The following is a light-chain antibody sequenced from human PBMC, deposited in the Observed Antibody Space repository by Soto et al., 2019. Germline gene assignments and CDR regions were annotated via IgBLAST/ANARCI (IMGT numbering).Light chain of an antibody. CDR1: SSDVGGYNY. Sequence: QSVLTQPASLSGSPGQSITISCTGTSSDVGGYNYVSWYQQHPGKAPKLMIYDVSNRPSGVSNRFSGSKSGNTASLTISGLQAEDEADYYCSSYTSSRTRVFGTGTKVTVL. CDR2: DVS. CDR3: SSYTSSRTRV. V-gene: IGLV2-14*01. J-gene: IGLJ1*01.